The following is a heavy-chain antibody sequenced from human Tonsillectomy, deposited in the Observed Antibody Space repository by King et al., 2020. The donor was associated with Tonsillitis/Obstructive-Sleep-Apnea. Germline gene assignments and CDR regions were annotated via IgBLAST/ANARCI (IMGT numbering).Heavy chain of an antibody. CDR3: AADSRFSHLILIPAASFDY. J-gene: IGHJ4*02. CDR2: IVVGSGHT. Sequence: QLVESGPEVKKPGTSVKVSCKASGFTFTSSAVQWVRQARGERLEWIGWIVVGSGHTNHTQKFQERVTVTRDMSTSTAYLELSGLRSEDTAVYHYAADSRFSHLILIPAASFDYWGQGTLVTVSS. D-gene: IGHD2-2*01. CDR1: GFTFTSSA. V-gene: IGHV1-58*01.